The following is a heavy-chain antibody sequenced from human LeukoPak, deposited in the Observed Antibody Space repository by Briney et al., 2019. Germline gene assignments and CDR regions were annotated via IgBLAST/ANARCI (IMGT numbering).Heavy chain of an antibody. CDR2: IYYSGST. Sequence: SETLSLTCTVSGGSISSSSYYWGWIRQPPGKGLEWIGSIYYSGSTYYNPSLKSRVTISVDTSKNQFSLKLSSVTAADTAVYYCARGTDWLLHNWFDPWGQGTLVTVSS. D-gene: IGHD3-9*01. CDR3: ARGTDWLLHNWFDP. J-gene: IGHJ5*02. V-gene: IGHV4-39*07. CDR1: GGSISSSSYY.